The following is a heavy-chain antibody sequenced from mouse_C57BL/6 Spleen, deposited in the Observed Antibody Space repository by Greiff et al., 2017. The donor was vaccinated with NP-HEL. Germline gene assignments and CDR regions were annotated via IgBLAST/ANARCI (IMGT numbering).Heavy chain of an antibody. V-gene: IGHV5-6*01. CDR3: ARGISGTEVYFDY. Sequence: EVKVVESGGDLVKPGGSLKLSCAASGFTFSSYGMSWVRQTPDKRLEWVATISSGGSYTYYPDSVKGRFTISRDNAKNTLYLQMSSLKSEDTAMYYCARGISGTEVYFDYWGQGTTLTVSS. CDR1: GFTFSSYG. D-gene: IGHD4-1*01. CDR2: ISSGGSYT. J-gene: IGHJ2*01.